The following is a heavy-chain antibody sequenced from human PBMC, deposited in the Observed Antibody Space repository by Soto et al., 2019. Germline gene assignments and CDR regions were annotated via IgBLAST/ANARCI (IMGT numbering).Heavy chain of an antibody. J-gene: IGHJ4*02. V-gene: IGHV6-1*01. D-gene: IGHD3-22*01. Sequence: SQTLPLTCAISGDSVSSNSAAWNWVRQSPSRGLEWLGRTYYRSKWYNDYAVSVKSRITINPDTSKNQLSLQLNSVTPEDTAVYYCARVNYYDGSGYADYWGQGTLVTVSS. CDR1: GDSVSSNSAA. CDR3: ARVNYYDGSGYADY. CDR2: TYYRSKWYN.